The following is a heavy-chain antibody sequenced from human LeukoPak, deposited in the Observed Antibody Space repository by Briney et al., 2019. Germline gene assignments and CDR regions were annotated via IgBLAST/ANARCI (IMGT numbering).Heavy chain of an antibody. J-gene: IGHJ6*02. Sequence: SETLSLTCTVSGGSVSTYYWTWIRQPPGKGLEWIGYIYYSGSTNYNPSLKSRVTISVDTSKNQFSLKLSSVTAADTAVYYCARRYYYGSGSYGYYGMDVWGQGTTVTVSS. CDR3: ARRYYYGSGSYGYYGMDV. CDR1: GGSVSTYY. CDR2: IYYSGST. D-gene: IGHD3-10*01. V-gene: IGHV4-59*08.